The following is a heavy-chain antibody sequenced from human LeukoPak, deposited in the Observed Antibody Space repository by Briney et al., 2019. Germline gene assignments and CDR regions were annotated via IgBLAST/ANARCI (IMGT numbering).Heavy chain of an antibody. CDR2: IYYSGST. Sequence: SETLFLTCTVSGGSISSGGYYWSWIRQHPGKGLEWIGYIYYSGSTYYNPSLKSRVTISVDTSKNQFSLKLSSVTAADTAVYYCARVDGYDSYGMDVWGQGTTVTVSS. CDR1: GGSISSGGYY. D-gene: IGHD5-12*01. J-gene: IGHJ6*02. V-gene: IGHV4-31*03. CDR3: ARVDGYDSYGMDV.